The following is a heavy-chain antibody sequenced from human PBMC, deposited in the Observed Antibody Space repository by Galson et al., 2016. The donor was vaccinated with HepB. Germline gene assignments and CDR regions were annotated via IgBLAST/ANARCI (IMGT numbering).Heavy chain of an antibody. V-gene: IGHV3-30*03. J-gene: IGHJ4*02. Sequence: SLRLSCAASGFSPSYYVMHWVRQAPGKGLEWVAVLSYDGNNEYYADSVKGRFPISRDKSKNTLYLQMMSLRPEDSAVYYCAAATNIAVSGTWDYWGQGTLVTVSS. D-gene: IGHD6-19*01. CDR3: AAATNIAVSGTWDY. CDR2: LSYDGNNE. CDR1: GFSPSYYV.